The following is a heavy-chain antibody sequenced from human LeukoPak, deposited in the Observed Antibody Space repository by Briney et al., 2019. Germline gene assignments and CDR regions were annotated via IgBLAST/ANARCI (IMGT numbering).Heavy chain of an antibody. D-gene: IGHD2-2*01. CDR1: GFTLSSYS. J-gene: IGHJ4*02. V-gene: IGHV3-23*01. Sequence: GGSLRLSCAASGFTLSSYSMHWVRQAPGKGLEWVSAISGSGGSTYYADSLKGRFTISRDNSKNTLYLQMNSLRAEDTAVYYCARGGINAGYFDYWGQGTLVTVSS. CDR3: ARGGINAGYFDY. CDR2: ISGSGGST.